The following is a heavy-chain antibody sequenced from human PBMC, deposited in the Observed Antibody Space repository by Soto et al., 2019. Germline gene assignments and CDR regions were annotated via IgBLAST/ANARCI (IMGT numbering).Heavy chain of an antibody. CDR2: ISAYNGNT. J-gene: IGHJ5*02. CDR1: GYTFTSYG. Sequence: GASVKVSCTASGYTFTSYGISWVRQAPGQGLEWMGWISAYNGNTNYAQKLQGRVTMTTDTSTSTAYMELRSLRSDDTAVYYCARDTIAGATDWFDPWGQGTLVTVSS. D-gene: IGHD1-26*01. V-gene: IGHV1-18*01. CDR3: ARDTIAGATDWFDP.